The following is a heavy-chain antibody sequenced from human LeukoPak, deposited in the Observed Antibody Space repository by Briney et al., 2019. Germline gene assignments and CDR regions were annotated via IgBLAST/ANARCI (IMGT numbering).Heavy chain of an antibody. D-gene: IGHD6-19*01. CDR2: IFYSGST. Sequence: PSETLSLTCSVSSGSISGYYWNWIRQPPGKGLEWIGQIFYSGSTTYNPSLKSPVTISVDTSKSQFSLKVRSVTAADTAVYYCARGSPLMAGIYNFDYWGQGRLVTVSS. J-gene: IGHJ4*02. CDR1: SGSISGYY. V-gene: IGHV4-59*01. CDR3: ARGSPLMAGIYNFDY.